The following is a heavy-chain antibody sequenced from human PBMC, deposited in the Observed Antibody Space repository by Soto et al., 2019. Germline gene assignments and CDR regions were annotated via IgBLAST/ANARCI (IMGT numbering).Heavy chain of an antibody. V-gene: IGHV3-9*01. J-gene: IGHJ3*02. CDR1: GFIFEDYA. CDR2: VSWNSGSI. CDR3: ARGLSYGLGSYVLFDAFDT. Sequence: EVQVVESGGGLVQPGRSLRLSCAASGFIFEDYAMHWVRQAPGKVLELVSGVSWNSGSIHYSDSVTGRFTKSREHAKNSLYLQMNNLRTEDTALYYCARGLSYGLGSYVLFDAFDTWGQGTRVTVSS. D-gene: IGHD3-10*01.